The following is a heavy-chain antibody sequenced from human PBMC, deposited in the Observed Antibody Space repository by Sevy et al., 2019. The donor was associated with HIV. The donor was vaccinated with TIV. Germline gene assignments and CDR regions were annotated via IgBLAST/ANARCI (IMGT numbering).Heavy chain of an antibody. Sequence: GGSLRLSCAASGFSLRTSWMSWVRQAPGKGLEWVANIKQDGSEKYYVDSVKGRFTISRDNAKNSLYLQMNSLRAEDTAVYYCARSGGSYDYGMDVWGQGTTVTVSS. CDR3: ARSGGSYDYGMDV. V-gene: IGHV3-7*01. CDR1: GFSLRTSW. D-gene: IGHD1-26*01. J-gene: IGHJ6*02. CDR2: IKQDGSEK.